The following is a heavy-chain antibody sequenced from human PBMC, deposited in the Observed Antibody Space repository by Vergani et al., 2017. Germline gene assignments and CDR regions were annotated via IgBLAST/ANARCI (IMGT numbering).Heavy chain of an antibody. CDR1: GFTFSSYG. J-gene: IGHJ6*02. Sequence: QVQLVESGGGVVQPGRSLRLSCAASGFTFSSYGMHWVRQAPGKGLEWVAVISSDGSNKYYADSVKGRFTISRDNSKNTLYLQMNSLRAEDTAVYYCAKDIGIVATMRGYYYYYGMDVWGQGTTVTVSS. D-gene: IGHD5-12*01. CDR3: AKDIGIVATMRGYYYYYGMDV. CDR2: ISSDGSNK. V-gene: IGHV3-30*18.